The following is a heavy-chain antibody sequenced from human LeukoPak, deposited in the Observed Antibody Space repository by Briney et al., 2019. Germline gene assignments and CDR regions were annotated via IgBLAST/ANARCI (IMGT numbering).Heavy chain of an antibody. D-gene: IGHD3-16*01. J-gene: IGHJ1*01. Sequence: PGGSLRLSCAGSGFSFGSHGMNWVRQAPGKGLEWVSGISPSGDITYYTDSVRGRFTISRDNFKNTLSLQVNSLRAEDTAMYYCAKDDDWGRYKHWGQGTLVTVSS. CDR1: GFSFGSHG. CDR2: ISPSGDIT. V-gene: IGHV3-23*01. CDR3: AKDDDWGRYKH.